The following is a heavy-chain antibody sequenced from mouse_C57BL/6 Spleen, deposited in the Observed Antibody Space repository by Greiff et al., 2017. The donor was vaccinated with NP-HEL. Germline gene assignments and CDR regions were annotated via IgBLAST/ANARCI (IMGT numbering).Heavy chain of an antibody. D-gene: IGHD3-2*02. CDR1: GYAFTNYL. V-gene: IGHV1-54*01. Sequence: VQLQESGAELVRPGPSVKVSCKASGYAFTNYLIEWVKQRPGQGLEWIGVINPGSGGTNYNEKFKGKATLTADKSSSTAYMQLSSLTSEDSAVYFCASSSGLTFAYWGQGTLVTVSA. CDR2: INPGSGGT. J-gene: IGHJ3*01. CDR3: ASSSGLTFAY.